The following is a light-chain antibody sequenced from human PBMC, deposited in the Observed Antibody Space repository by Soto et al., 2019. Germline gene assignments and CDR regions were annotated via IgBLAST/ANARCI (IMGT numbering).Light chain of an antibody. CDR1: QGVSRY. CDR2: AAS. V-gene: IGKV1-9*01. Sequence: DIQLTQSPSFLSASVGDRVAITCRASQGVSRYVAWYQQKPGKPPELLIYAASTLQSGVPPRFSGSASGTEFTLTIDSLQPEDFATYYCQQLNNYPFTFCGGTKVDVK. J-gene: IGKJ4*01. CDR3: QQLNNYPFT.